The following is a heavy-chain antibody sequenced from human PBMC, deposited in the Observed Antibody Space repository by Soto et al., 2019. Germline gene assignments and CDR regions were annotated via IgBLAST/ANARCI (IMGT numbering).Heavy chain of an antibody. Sequence: SETLSLTCAVYGGSFSGYYWSWILQPPGKGLEWIGEINHSGSTNYNPSLKSRVTISVDTSKNQFSLKLSSVTAADTAVYYCARGFYYYDSSGDRYYFDYWGQGTLVTVSS. J-gene: IGHJ4*02. D-gene: IGHD3-22*01. CDR2: INHSGST. V-gene: IGHV4-34*01. CDR3: ARGFYYYDSSGDRYYFDY. CDR1: GGSFSGYY.